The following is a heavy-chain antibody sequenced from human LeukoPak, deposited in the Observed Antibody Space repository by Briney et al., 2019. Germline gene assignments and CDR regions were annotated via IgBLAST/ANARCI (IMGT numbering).Heavy chain of an antibody. CDR1: GFTFSYFG. V-gene: IGHV3-30*02. D-gene: IGHD2-2*01. Sequence: SGGSLRLSCVASGFTFSYFGMHWVRQAPGKGLEWVAFIRYDGSNEYYAESVKGRFTISRDSSKNTLYLQMNSLRVEDTAAYYCAKIEGKYQLANIPDSWGQGTLVTVSS. J-gene: IGHJ4*02. CDR2: IRYDGSNE. CDR3: AKIEGKYQLANIPDS.